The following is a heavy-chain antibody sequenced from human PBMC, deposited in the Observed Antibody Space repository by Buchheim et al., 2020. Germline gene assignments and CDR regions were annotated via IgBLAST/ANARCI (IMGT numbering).Heavy chain of an antibody. V-gene: IGHV3-48*01. CDR1: GFTFSSYS. J-gene: IGHJ2*01. D-gene: IGHD6-19*01. CDR3: ARDRRDPNGSDWYWYFDL. Sequence: EVQLVESGGGLVQPGGSLRLSCAASGFTFSSYSMNWVRQAPGKGLEWVSYITSSSVTINYADSVKGRFTISRDNAKNLLYLQMNSLIAEDTAVYCCARDRRDPNGSDWYWYFDLWGRGTL. CDR2: ITSSSVTI.